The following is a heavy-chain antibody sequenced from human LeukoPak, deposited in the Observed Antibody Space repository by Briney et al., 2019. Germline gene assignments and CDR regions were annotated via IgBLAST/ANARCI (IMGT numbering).Heavy chain of an antibody. Sequence: GGSLRLSCAASGFTFSSYGMHWVRQAPGKGLEWVAFIRYDGSNKYYADSVKGRFTISRDNSKNTLYLQMNSLRAEDTAVYYCAKDLFPVVVTASPAEYFQHWGQGTLVTVS. D-gene: IGHD2-21*02. CDR3: AKDLFPVVVTASPAEYFQH. CDR1: GFTFSSYG. J-gene: IGHJ1*01. V-gene: IGHV3-30*02. CDR2: IRYDGSNK.